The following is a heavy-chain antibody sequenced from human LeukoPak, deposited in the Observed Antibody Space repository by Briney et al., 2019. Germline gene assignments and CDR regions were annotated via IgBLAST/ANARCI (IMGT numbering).Heavy chain of an antibody. CDR1: GDSISSSSCH. J-gene: IGHJ4*02. D-gene: IGHD6-13*01. CDR2: IYYSGTT. V-gene: IGHV4-39*07. Sequence: SETLSLTCTVSGDSISSSSCHWGWIRQPPGKGLEWIGSIYYSGTTFYNPSLKSRVTISVDTSKNQFSLKLSSVTAADTAVYYCARVLRAAFDYWGQGTLVTVSS. CDR3: ARVLRAAFDY.